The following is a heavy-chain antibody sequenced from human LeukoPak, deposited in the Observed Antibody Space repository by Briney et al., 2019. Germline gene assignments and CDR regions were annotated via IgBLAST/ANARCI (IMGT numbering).Heavy chain of an antibody. J-gene: IGHJ4*02. D-gene: IGHD3-3*01. V-gene: IGHV5-51*01. CDR3: ARKAYDFWSGYYFDY. CDR2: IYPGDSDT. CDR1: GYSFTSYW. Sequence: GESLKISCKGSGYSFTSYWIGWGRQMPGKGLEWMGIIYPGDSDTRYSPSFQGQVTISADKSISTAYLQWSSLKASDTAMYYCARKAYDFWSGYYFDYWGQGTLVTVSS.